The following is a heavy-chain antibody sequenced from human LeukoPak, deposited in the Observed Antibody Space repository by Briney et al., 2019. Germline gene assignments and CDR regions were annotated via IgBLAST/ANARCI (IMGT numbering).Heavy chain of an antibody. D-gene: IGHD1-1*01. Sequence: GGSLRLSCAASGLTFKIYWIICVRQAPGKGLEWVANIKQDESEKYYVDSLKGRFTISRDNAKNSLYLQMNSLRGEDTAVYYCAIDKIQGPTMLDYWGQGILVTVSS. CDR3: AIDKIQGPTMLDY. CDR1: GLTFKIYW. CDR2: IKQDESEK. V-gene: IGHV3-7*01. J-gene: IGHJ4*02.